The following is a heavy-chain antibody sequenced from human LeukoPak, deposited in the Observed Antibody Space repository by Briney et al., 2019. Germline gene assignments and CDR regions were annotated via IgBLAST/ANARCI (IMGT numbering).Heavy chain of an antibody. V-gene: IGHV4-34*01. CDR3: ARRGRVYYGSAQNDY. Sequence: PSETLSLTCAVYGGSFSGYYWSWIRQPPGKGLEWIGEINHSGSTNYNPSLKSRVTISVDTSKNQFSLKLSSVTAADTAVYYCARRGRVYYGSAQNDYWGQGTLVTVSS. CDR2: INHSGST. CDR1: GGSFSGYY. J-gene: IGHJ4*02. D-gene: IGHD3-10*01.